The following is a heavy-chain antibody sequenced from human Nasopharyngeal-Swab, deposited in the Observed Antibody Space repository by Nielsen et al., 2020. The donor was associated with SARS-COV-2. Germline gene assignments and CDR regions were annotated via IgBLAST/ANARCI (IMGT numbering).Heavy chain of an antibody. CDR3: ARNRGRSSWYGFTQPYDY. CDR1: GYSFTSYC. J-gene: IGHJ4*02. CDR2: IYPSDSYT. D-gene: IGHD6-13*01. Sequence: ESLKISCKGSGYSFTSYCIGWVRQLPGTGLEWMGIIYPSDSYTNYSPSFPRHVTISADKPISTAYLQWSSLKASDTAMYYCARNRGRSSWYGFTQPYDYWGQGTPVTVSS. V-gene: IGHV5-10-1*01.